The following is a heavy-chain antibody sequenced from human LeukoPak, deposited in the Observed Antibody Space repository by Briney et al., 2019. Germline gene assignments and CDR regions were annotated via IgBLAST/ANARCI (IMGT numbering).Heavy chain of an antibody. CDR2: ISYDGSNK. J-gene: IGHJ4*02. D-gene: IGHD4-17*01. Sequence: GGSLRLSCAASGFTFSSYGMHWVRQAPGKGLEWVAVISYDGSNKYYADSVKGRFTISRDNSKNTLYLQMNSLRAEDTAVYYCARDIPETTVTRSGYWGQGTLVTVSS. CDR1: GFTFSSYG. CDR3: ARDIPETTVTRSGY. V-gene: IGHV3-30*19.